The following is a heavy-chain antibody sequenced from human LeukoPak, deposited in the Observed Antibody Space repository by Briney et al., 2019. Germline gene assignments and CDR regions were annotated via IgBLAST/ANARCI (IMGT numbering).Heavy chain of an antibody. V-gene: IGHV3-30*18. D-gene: IGHD2-2*01. CDR2: ISYDGSNE. CDR3: AKDVTASSTTLFGSYYYGMDV. Sequence: GGSLRLSCAASGFTFSNYGMHWVRQAPGKGLEWVAVISYDGSNEYYADSVKGRFTISRDDSKNTLYLQMNSLRAEDTAVYYCAKDVTASSTTLFGSYYYGMDVWGLGTTVTVSS. CDR1: GFTFSNYG. J-gene: IGHJ6*02.